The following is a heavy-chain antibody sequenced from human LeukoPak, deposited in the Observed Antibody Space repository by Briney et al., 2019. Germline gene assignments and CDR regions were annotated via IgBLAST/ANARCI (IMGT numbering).Heavy chain of an antibody. V-gene: IGHV3-48*03. CDR1: GFTFSSYA. J-gene: IGHJ3*02. CDR3: ARDSPDYDILTGYYIGAFDI. Sequence: GGSLRLSCAASGFTFSSYAMSWVRQAPGKGLEWVSYISSSGSTIYYADSVKGRFTISRDNAKNSLYLQMNSLRAEDTAVYYCARDSPDYDILTGYYIGAFDIWGQGTMVTVSS. D-gene: IGHD3-9*01. CDR2: ISSSGSTI.